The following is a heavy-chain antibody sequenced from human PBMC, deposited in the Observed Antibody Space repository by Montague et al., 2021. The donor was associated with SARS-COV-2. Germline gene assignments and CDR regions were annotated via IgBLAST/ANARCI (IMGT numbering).Heavy chain of an antibody. J-gene: IGHJ6*02. D-gene: IGHD3-22*01. CDR3: AREPYYYDSSGYPYYCDYGMDV. CDR1: GGSISSSNW. CDR2: IYHSGST. V-gene: IGHV4-4*02. Sequence: SETLSLTCAVSGGSISSSNWRCRVRQPPGKGLEWIGEIYHSGSTYYTPPHKRRVIISVDKTKRQFALKLTSATAADTVEYYCAREPYYYDSSGYPYYCDYGMDVWGQGTTVTVSS.